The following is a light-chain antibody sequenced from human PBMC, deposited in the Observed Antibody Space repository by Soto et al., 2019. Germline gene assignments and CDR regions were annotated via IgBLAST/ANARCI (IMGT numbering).Light chain of an antibody. CDR2: EGN. V-gene: IGLV2-23*01. CDR3: CSYAGSSTWV. Sequence: QSVLTQHASVSGSPGQSITISCTGTSIDVGSYNLVSWYQQHPGKAPKLMICEGNERPSGVSNRFSGSKSGNTASLTISGLQAEDEADYYCCSYAGSSTWVFGAGTKLTVL. J-gene: IGLJ3*02. CDR1: SIDVGSYNL.